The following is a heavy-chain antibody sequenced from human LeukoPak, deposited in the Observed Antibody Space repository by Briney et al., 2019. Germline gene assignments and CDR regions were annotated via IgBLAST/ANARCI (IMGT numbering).Heavy chain of an antibody. CDR1: VGSINDYY. V-gene: IGHV4-59*01. J-gene: IGHJ5*02. Sequence: PSETLSLTCTVSVGSINDYYWSWIPEPPGKGLEWVCQIYNSVTTTYNPSPRSRVTISLDTSKNHFSLKMSSVTAADTAVYYCARRFCSSAGCHRKFNWFDPWGQGTLVTVSS. CDR2: IYNSVTT. CDR3: ARRFCSSAGCHRKFNWFDP. D-gene: IGHD2-2*01.